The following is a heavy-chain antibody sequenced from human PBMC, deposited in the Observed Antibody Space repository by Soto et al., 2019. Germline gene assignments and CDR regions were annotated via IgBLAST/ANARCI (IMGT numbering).Heavy chain of an antibody. Sequence: QVQLVQSGAEVKKPGASVKVSCKASGYTFTSYYMHWVRQAPGQGLEWMGIINPSGGSTGYAQKFRSRVTMTRDRSTSTVYMELSSLRSEDTAVYYCARGYSSSWYSFDYWGQGTLVTVSS. D-gene: IGHD6-13*01. CDR2: INPSGGST. J-gene: IGHJ4*02. V-gene: IGHV1-46*01. CDR3: ARGYSSSWYSFDY. CDR1: GYTFTSYY.